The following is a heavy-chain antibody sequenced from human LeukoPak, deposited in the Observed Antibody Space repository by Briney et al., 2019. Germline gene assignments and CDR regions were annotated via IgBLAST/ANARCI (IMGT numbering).Heavy chain of an antibody. CDR2: INPVGTAT. J-gene: IGHJ4*02. D-gene: IGHD6-19*01. CDR1: GFSFSAYW. CDR3: GRFGYVAGVDL. V-gene: IGHV3-7*01. Sequence: GGSLTLSCAASGFSFSAYWMTWVRQAPGAGLEFVANINPVGTATYYADPVKGRFTISRDNAKNLVYLQMNSLRAEDTAVYHCGRFGYVAGVDLWGQGTLVTVS.